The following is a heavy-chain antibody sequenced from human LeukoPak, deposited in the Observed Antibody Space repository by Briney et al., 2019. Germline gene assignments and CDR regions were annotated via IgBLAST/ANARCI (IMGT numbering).Heavy chain of an antibody. D-gene: IGHD2-15*01. CDR3: ARSSTRYCSGGSCYSGVLGYFDY. J-gene: IGHJ4*02. CDR1: GFTFMTYW. Sequence: GGSLRLSCAASGFTFMTYWMSWVRQAPGKGLEWVANIKQDVSEKYYVDSVKGRFTISRDNAKNSLYLQMNSLRAEDTAVYYCARSSTRYCSGGSCYSGVLGYFDYWGQGTLVTVSS. CDR2: IKQDVSEK. V-gene: IGHV3-7*01.